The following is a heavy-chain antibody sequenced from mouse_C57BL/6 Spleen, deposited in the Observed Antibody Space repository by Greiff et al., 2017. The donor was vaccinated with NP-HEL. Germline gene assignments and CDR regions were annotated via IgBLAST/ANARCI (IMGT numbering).Heavy chain of an antibody. CDR3: AFYYGSSYGFAY. Sequence: QVHVKQPGAELVKPGASVKLSCKASGYTFTSYWMHWVKQRPGQGLEWIGMIHPNSGSTNYNEKFKSKATLTVDKSSSTAYMQLSSLTSEDSAVYYCAFYYGSSYGFAYWGQGTLVTVSA. V-gene: IGHV1-64*01. CDR2: IHPNSGST. J-gene: IGHJ3*01. D-gene: IGHD1-1*01. CDR1: GYTFTSYW.